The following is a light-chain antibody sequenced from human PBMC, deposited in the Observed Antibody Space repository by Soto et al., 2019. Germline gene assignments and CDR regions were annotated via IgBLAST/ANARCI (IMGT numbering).Light chain of an antibody. J-gene: IGKJ1*01. CDR2: ATS. CDR1: QSISTY. V-gene: IGKV1-39*01. Sequence: DIQMTQSPSSLSASVGDRVTITCRASQSISTYLHWYQQKPGTAPKLLIYATSNLQSGVPSRFSGSGSGTEFTLTISRLEPEDFAVYYCQQYGGSSWTFGQGTKVDIK. CDR3: QQYGGSSWT.